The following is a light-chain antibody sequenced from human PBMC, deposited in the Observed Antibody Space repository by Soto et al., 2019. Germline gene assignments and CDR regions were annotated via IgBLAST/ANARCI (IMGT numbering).Light chain of an antibody. CDR2: AAS. J-gene: IGKJ5*01. CDR1: QSIRSN. CDR3: QQANSCPIT. Sequence: EIVMTQSPATLSVSPGERATLSCRASQSIRSNLAWYQQKPGQAPRLLIYAASSLQSGVPSKFSGSGSGTDFTHTISSLQPEDFATYYCQQANSCPITFGQGTRLEIK. V-gene: IGKV3-15*01.